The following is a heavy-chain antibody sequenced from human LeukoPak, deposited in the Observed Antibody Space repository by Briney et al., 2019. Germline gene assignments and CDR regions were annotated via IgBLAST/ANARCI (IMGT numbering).Heavy chain of an antibody. V-gene: IGHV3-48*02. D-gene: IGHD1-1*01. CDR2: ISSSSSVL. CDR1: GFTFSGYS. Sequence: GGSLRLSCAASGFTFSGYSMNWVRRAPGKGLEWVSYISSSSSVLHYADSVKGRFTISRDNAKKSLYLQMNSLRDEDTAVYYCVRETMYAFDMWGQGTIVTVSS. J-gene: IGHJ3*02. CDR3: VRETMYAFDM.